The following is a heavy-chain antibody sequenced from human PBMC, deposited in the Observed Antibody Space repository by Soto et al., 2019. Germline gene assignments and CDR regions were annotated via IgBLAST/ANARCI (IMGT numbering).Heavy chain of an antibody. CDR3: AKESRQQMEV. CDR1: GFTFSSYA. J-gene: IGHJ6*02. D-gene: IGHD6-13*01. V-gene: IGHV3-23*01. Sequence: GGALRLSCAASGFTFSSYAMSWVRQAPGRGLEWVSAISGSGGSTYYADSVKGRFTISRDNSKNTLYLQMNSLRAEDTSVDYCAKESRQQMEVWGQGTTDNVSS. CDR2: ISGSGGST.